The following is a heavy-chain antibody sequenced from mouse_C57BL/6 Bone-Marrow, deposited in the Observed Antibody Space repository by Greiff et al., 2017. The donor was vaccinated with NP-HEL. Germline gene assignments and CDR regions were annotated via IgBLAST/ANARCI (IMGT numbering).Heavy chain of an antibody. CDR3: ARMDGYPCAMDY. CDR1: GFSLSTFGMG. CDR2: IWWDDDK. Sequence: QVTLKECGPGILQPSQTLSLTCSFSGFSLSTFGMGVGWIRQPSGKGLEWLAHIWWDDDKYYNPALKSRLPISKDTSKNQVFLKVANVDTADTATYYCARMDGYPCAMDYWGQGTSVTVSS. V-gene: IGHV8-8*01. D-gene: IGHD2-3*01. J-gene: IGHJ4*01.